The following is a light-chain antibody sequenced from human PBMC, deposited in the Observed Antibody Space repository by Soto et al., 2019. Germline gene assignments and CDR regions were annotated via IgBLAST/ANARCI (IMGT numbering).Light chain of an antibody. J-gene: IGLJ1*01. CDR3: SSYAGSNNLGV. V-gene: IGLV2-8*01. CDR1: SSDVGGYNY. Sequence: QSALTQPPSASGSPGQSVTISCTGTSSDVGGYNYVSWYQQHPGKAPKLMIYEVTKRPSGVPDRCSGSKSGNTASLTVSGLQAEDEADYYCSSYAGSNNLGVLGTGTKLTVL. CDR2: EVT.